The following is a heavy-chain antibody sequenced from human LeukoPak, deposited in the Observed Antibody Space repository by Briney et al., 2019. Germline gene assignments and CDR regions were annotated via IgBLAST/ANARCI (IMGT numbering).Heavy chain of an antibody. V-gene: IGHV3-23*01. CDR3: AKDYYDISGSRYDF. CDR2: ISGSGGDT. D-gene: IGHD3-22*01. CDR1: EFAFSTYN. J-gene: IGHJ4*02. Sequence: GGSLRLSCAASEFAFSTYNMNWVRQAPGKGLEWVSAISGSGGDTWYADSVRGRFTISRDNSKNTLYMQVNSLRAEDTAVYYCAKDYYDISGSRYDFWGQGTLVTVSS.